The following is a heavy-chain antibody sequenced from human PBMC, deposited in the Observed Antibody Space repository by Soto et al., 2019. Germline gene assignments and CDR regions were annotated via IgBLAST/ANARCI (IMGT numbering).Heavy chain of an antibody. D-gene: IGHD3-10*01. CDR1: GGSVSTYW. CDR2: IYNTGST. J-gene: IGHJ4*02. CDR3: ARGPGASGTYHYYFDY. V-gene: IGHV4-59*02. Sequence: ERLCRAGPVSGGSVSTYWWSWIRQPPGKGLEWIAYIYNTGSTNYNPSLKSRVTISLDASKNQFSLKLSSVTAADTAVYYCARGPGASGTYHYYFDYWGPGTLVTVYS.